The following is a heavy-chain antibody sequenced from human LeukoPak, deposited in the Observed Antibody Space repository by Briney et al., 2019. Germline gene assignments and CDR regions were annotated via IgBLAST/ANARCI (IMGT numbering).Heavy chain of an antibody. Sequence: GGSLRLSCPASGFTFSAYAMHWVRQAPGKGLDWVAFIRYEGFNEYYADSVKGRFTISRDNSKNTVYLQMNSLRAGGTAVYYCAKNLGHYESSGFLFDFWGQGALDSVSS. V-gene: IGHV3-30*02. CDR2: IRYEGFNE. D-gene: IGHD3-22*01. CDR1: GFTFSAYA. J-gene: IGHJ4*02. CDR3: AKNLGHYESSGFLFDF.